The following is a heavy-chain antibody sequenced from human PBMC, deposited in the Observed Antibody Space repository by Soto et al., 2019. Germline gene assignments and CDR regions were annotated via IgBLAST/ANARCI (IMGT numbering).Heavy chain of an antibody. V-gene: IGHV3-23*01. CDR1: GFAFSTYA. Sequence: EMQLLESGGGLVQPGGSLRLSCAASGFAFSTYAMTWVRQVPGTGLEWVSSISGSDGSTYYADSVKGRFTISRDNSKNSLYLQMNSLRVEDTAVYYCTKRGCSSTHCYSNCWGQGTLVTVSS. J-gene: IGHJ4*02. CDR3: TKRGCSSTHCYSNC. CDR2: ISGSDGST. D-gene: IGHD2-2*01.